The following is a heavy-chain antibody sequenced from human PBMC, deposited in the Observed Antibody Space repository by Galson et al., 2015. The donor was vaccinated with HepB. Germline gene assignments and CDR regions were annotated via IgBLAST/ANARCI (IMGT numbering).Heavy chain of an antibody. CDR3: ASDMSGQPGGGIDY. CDR2: ISYDGSNK. J-gene: IGHJ4*02. D-gene: IGHD1-26*01. Sequence: SLRLSCAASGFTFNNFWMSWVRQAPGKGLEWVAVISYDGSNKYYADSVKGRFTNSRDNSKNTLYLQVNSLRAEDTAVYYCASDMSGQPGGGIDYWGQGTLVTVSS. CDR1: GFTFNNFW. V-gene: IGHV3-30-3*01.